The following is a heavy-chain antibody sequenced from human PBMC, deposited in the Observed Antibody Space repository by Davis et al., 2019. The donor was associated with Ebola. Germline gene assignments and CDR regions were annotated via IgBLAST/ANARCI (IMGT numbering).Heavy chain of an antibody. D-gene: IGHD2-15*01. CDR1: GFTFSSYS. J-gene: IGHJ6*02. V-gene: IGHV3-21*04. CDR3: ARDTPFTDTYGMDV. Sequence: GGSLRLSCAASGFTFSSYSMNWVRQAPGKGLEWVSSISSSSSYIYYADSVKGRFTISRDNAKNSLYLQMNSLRAEDTAVYYCARDTPFTDTYGMDVWGQGTTVTVSS. CDR2: ISSSSSYI.